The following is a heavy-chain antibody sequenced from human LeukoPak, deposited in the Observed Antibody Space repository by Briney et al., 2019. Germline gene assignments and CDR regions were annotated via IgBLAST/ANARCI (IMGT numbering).Heavy chain of an antibody. CDR2: IYYGGST. Sequence: SETLSLTCSVSGDSINSNYWSWMRQPPGKGLEWIGYIYYGGSTNYNPSLKSRVSMSVDTSKNQFSLNLSSVTAANTAVYHCARLLAGCPGGRCRSHFDYWGQGTLVTVSS. CDR3: ARLLAGCPGGRCRSHFDY. CDR1: GDSINSNY. D-gene: IGHD2-15*01. V-gene: IGHV4-59*01. J-gene: IGHJ4*02.